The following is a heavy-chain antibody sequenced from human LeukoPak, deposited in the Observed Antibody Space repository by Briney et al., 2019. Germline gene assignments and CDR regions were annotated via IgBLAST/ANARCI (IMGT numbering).Heavy chain of an antibody. CDR1: GGSISSYY. CDR2: IYYSGST. CDR3: ARVKVLRFLEWFPPYYGMDV. Sequence: SETLSLTCTVSGGSISSYYWSWIRQPPGKGLEWIGYIYYSGSTNYNPSLKSRVTISVDTSKNQFSLKLSSVTAADTAVYYCARVKVLRFLEWFPPYYGMDVWGQGTTVTVSS. J-gene: IGHJ6*02. D-gene: IGHD3-3*01. V-gene: IGHV4-59*01.